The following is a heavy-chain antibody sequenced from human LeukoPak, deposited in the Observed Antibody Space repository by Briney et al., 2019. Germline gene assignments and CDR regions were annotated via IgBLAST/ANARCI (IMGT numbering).Heavy chain of an antibody. D-gene: IGHD3-10*01. CDR3: ARYGSESYYNVFMMDY. Sequence: ASVKVSCKASGYTFTSYGISWVRQAPGQGLEWMGWISAYNGNTNYAQKLQGRVTMTTDTSTSTAYMELRSLRSDDTAVYYCARYGSESYYNVFMMDYWGQGTLVTVSS. CDR1: GYTFTSYG. CDR2: ISAYNGNT. J-gene: IGHJ4*02. V-gene: IGHV1-18*01.